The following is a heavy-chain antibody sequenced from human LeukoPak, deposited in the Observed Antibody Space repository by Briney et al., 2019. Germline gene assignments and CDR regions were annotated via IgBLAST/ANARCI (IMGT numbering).Heavy chain of an antibody. V-gene: IGHV1-46*04. CDR3: AREGGGSSWYDY. D-gene: IGHD6-13*01. CDR2: INPSGGYT. CDR1: GYTFTSYY. J-gene: IGHJ4*02. Sequence: ASVKVSCKASGYTFTSYYMHWVRQAPGQGLEWMGTINPSGGYTSYAQKLQGRVTMTRDTSTSTVYMEMSSLRSEDTALYYCAREGGGSSWYDYWGQGTLVTVSS.